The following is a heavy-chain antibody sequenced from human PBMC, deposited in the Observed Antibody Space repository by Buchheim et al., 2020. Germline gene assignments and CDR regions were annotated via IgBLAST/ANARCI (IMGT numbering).Heavy chain of an antibody. Sequence: QVQLQESGPGLVKPSGTLSLTCAVSGGSITSSHWWTWVRQPPGKGLEWIGEIYHTGSTNYRPSLASRVTILVDSSKNQFSPTLRSVTAADTGFYYCARDPSSSATFDSWGQGTL. CDR1: GGSITSSHW. J-gene: IGHJ5*01. D-gene: IGHD2-2*01. V-gene: IGHV4-4*02. CDR3: ARDPSSSATFDS. CDR2: IYHTGST.